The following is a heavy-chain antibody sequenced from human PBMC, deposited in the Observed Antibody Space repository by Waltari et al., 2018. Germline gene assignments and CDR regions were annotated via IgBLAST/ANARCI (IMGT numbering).Heavy chain of an antibody. V-gene: IGHV1-2*02. CDR1: GYTFTGYY. Sequence: QVQVVQSGAEVKKPGASVKVSCKTSGYTFTGYYIHWVRQAPGQGLAWMGWINPDTGGTNYGKKFQGGVSMTRDTSISTAYMELSSLKSDDTAIYYCTRWTFAMGFDPWGQGTLVTVSP. CDR2: INPDTGGT. CDR3: TRWTFAMGFDP. J-gene: IGHJ5*02.